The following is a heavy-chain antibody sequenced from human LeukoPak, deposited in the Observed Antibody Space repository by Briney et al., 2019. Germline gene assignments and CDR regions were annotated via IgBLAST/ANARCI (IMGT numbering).Heavy chain of an antibody. Sequence: ASVKVSCRASGYTFTSYDINWVRQATGQGLEWMGWMNPNSGNTDYAQKFQGRVTMTRDTSISTAYMELSRLRSDGTAVYYCARNRVGATHWDAFDIWGQGTMVTVSS. CDR2: MNPNSGNT. CDR3: ARNRVGATHWDAFDI. V-gene: IGHV1-8*01. J-gene: IGHJ3*02. D-gene: IGHD1-26*01. CDR1: GYTFTSYD.